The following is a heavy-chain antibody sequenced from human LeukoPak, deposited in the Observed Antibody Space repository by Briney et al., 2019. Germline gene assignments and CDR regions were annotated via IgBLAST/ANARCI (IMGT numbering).Heavy chain of an antibody. V-gene: IGHV4-38-2*02. CDR2: IYHSGST. Sequence: KASETLSLTCTVSGYSISSGYYWGWTRQPPGKGLEWIGSIYHSGSTYYNPSLKSRVTISVDTSKNQFSLKLSSVTAADTAVYYCAKRYCSSTTCYDDRGAFDYWGQGTLVTVSS. D-gene: IGHD2-2*01. J-gene: IGHJ4*02. CDR3: AKRYCSSTTCYDDRGAFDY. CDR1: GYSISSGYY.